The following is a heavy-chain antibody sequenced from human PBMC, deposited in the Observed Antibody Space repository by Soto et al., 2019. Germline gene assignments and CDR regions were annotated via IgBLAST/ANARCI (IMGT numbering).Heavy chain of an antibody. D-gene: IGHD3-22*01. CDR1: GFTVSRSY. CDR3: ARDTYYYDSSGETF. J-gene: IGHJ4*02. Sequence: EVQLVESGGGLIQPGGSLRVSCAASGFTVSRSYMSWVRQAPGKGLEWVSVIYSGGSTNYADSVKGRFTISRDNSKNTLYLPMNSLRVEDTAVYYCARDTYYYDSSGETFWGQGTLVTVSS. CDR2: IYSGGST. V-gene: IGHV3-53*01.